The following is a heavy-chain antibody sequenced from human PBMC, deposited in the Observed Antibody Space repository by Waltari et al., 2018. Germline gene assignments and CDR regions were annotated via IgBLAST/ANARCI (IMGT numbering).Heavy chain of an antibody. CDR2: ISGKNGDT. CDR3: ARAQALYCSVRSCYSPIDY. D-gene: IGHD2-15*01. Sequence: VQLVQSGGEVKKPGASVKVSCNSSGYTFIAYGITCVRRAPGQGLEWMGWISGKNGDTNYAQKLQGRVTMTTDTSTSTTYMELRSLRSDDTAVYYCARAQALYCSVRSCYSPIDYWGQGTLVTVSS. J-gene: IGHJ4*02. CDR1: GYTFIAYG. V-gene: IGHV1-18*01.